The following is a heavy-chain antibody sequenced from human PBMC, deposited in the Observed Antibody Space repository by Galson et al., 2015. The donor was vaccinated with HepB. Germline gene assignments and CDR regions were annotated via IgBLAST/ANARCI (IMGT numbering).Heavy chain of an antibody. Sequence: PALVKPTQTLTLTCTFSGFSLTTYGVAVGWIRQSPGKALEWLALIYWDDDKRYSPSLKSRLTVTKDTSKSQVALTMTDMDPMDTATYYCAHRWGDHGPFDYWGQGALVTVSS. V-gene: IGHV2-5*02. CDR3: AHRWGDHGPFDY. J-gene: IGHJ4*02. CDR1: GFSLTTYGVA. D-gene: IGHD4-17*01. CDR2: IYWDDDK.